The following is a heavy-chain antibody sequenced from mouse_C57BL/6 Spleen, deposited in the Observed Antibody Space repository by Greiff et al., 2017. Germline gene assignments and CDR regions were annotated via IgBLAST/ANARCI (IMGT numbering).Heavy chain of an antibody. D-gene: IGHD3-2*02. CDR3: AETAQAYYYAMDY. Sequence: VQLQQSGAELARPGASVKLSCKASGYTFTSSGISWVKQRTGQGLEWIGEIYPRSGNTYYNEKFKGKATLTADKSSSTAYMELRSLTSEDSAVYFCAETAQAYYYAMDYWGQGTSVTVSS. CDR2: IYPRSGNT. J-gene: IGHJ4*01. V-gene: IGHV1-81*01. CDR1: GYTFTSSG.